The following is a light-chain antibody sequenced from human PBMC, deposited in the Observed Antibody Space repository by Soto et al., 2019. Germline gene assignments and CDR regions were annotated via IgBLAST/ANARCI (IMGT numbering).Light chain of an antibody. CDR1: SSNIGAGYD. V-gene: IGLV1-40*01. CDR3: QSYDSSLRGV. J-gene: IGLJ1*01. Sequence: QSVLTXPPSVSGAPGQRVTISCTGSSSNIGAGYDVHWYQQLPGTAPKLLIYGNSNRPSGVPDRFSGSKSGTSASLAITGLQAEDEADYYCQSYDSSLRGVFGTGTKVTVL. CDR2: GNS.